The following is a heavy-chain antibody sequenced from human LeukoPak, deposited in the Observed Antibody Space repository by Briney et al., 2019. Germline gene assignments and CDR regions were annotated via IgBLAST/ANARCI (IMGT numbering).Heavy chain of an antibody. CDR1: GGSISSYY. Sequence: SETLSLTCTVSGGSISSYYWSWIRQPPGKGLEWIGYIYYSGSTNYNPSLKSRVTISVDTSKNQFSLKLSSVTAADTAVYYCARPLLRYFDWLKGHAFDIWGQGTMVTVSS. V-gene: IGHV4-59*12. D-gene: IGHD3-9*01. CDR2: IYYSGST. CDR3: ARPLLRYFDWLKGHAFDI. J-gene: IGHJ3*02.